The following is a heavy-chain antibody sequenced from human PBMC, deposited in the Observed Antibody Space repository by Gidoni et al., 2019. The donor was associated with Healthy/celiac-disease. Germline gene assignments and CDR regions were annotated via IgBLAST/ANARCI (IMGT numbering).Heavy chain of an antibody. J-gene: IGHJ5*02. CDR2: IYTSGST. Sequence: QVQLQESGPGLVKPSETLSLTCTVSGGSISTYYWSWIRQPAGKGLEWIGRIYTSGSTNYNPSLKSRVTMSVDTSKNQFSLKLSSVTAADTAVYYCARDGRNWGSVGWYDPWGQGTLVTVSS. CDR3: ARDGRNWGSVGWYDP. D-gene: IGHD7-27*01. CDR1: GGSISTYY. V-gene: IGHV4-4*07.